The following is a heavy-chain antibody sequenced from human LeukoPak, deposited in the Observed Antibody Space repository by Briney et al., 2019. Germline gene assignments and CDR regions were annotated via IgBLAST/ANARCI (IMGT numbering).Heavy chain of an antibody. CDR3: ARHRLILAAAGGAFDI. CDR2: IYTSGST. D-gene: IGHD6-13*01. CDR1: GGSISSYY. Sequence: PSETLSLTCTVSGGSISSYYWSWIRQPLGKGLEWIGYIYTSGSTNYNPSLKSRVTISVDTSKNQFSLKLSSVTAADTAVYYCARHRLILAAAGGAFDIWGQGTMVTVSS. J-gene: IGHJ3*02. V-gene: IGHV4-4*09.